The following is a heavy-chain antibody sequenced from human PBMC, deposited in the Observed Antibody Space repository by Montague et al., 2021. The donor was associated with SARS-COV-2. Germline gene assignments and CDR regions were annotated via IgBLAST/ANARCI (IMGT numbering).Heavy chain of an antibody. J-gene: IGHJ4*02. D-gene: IGHD3-3*01. CDR1: GNSISSSSYY. CDR3: ARKASRGITIFGVVTASYYFDY. V-gene: IGHV4-39*01. CDR2: IYYSGST. Sequence: SETLSLTCTVSGNSISSSSYYWAWIRQPPGKGLEWIGCIYYSGSTYYNPSLKSRVTISVDTSKNQFSLKLSSVTAADTAVYYCARKASRGITIFGVVTASYYFDYWGQGTLVTVSS.